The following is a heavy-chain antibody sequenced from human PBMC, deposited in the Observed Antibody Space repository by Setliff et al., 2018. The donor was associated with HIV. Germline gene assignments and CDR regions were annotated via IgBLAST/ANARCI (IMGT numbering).Heavy chain of an antibody. CDR3: ARRARFCTSATCYRHFDF. CDR2: INHSGTT. V-gene: IGHV4-34*01. D-gene: IGHD2-2*01. CDR1: GGSFSAYY. J-gene: IGHJ4*02. Sequence: SETLSLTCAVFGGSFSAYYWNWIRQTPGKGLEWIGEINHSGTTNYNPSLQRRVIMSVDTSAKQFYLKVNSVTAADTAVYFCARRARFCTSATCYRHFDFWGEGTLVTVSS.